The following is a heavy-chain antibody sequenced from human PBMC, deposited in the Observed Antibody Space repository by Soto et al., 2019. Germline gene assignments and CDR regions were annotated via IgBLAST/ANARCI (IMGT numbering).Heavy chain of an antibody. CDR3: ARQGLWGGNRYCSGGSCPPSTTWFDY. Sequence: PSETLSLTCTVSGGSISSSSYYWGWIRQPPGKGLEWIGSIYYSGSTYYNPSLKSRVTISVDTSKNQFSLKLRSVTAADTAVYYCARQGLWGGNRYCSGGSCPPSTTWFDYWGQGTLVTVSS. J-gene: IGHJ4*02. CDR2: IYYSGST. D-gene: IGHD2-15*01. CDR1: GGSISSSSYY. V-gene: IGHV4-39*01.